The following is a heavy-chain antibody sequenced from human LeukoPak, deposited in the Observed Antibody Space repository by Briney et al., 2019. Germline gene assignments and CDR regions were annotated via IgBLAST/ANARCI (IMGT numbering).Heavy chain of an antibody. V-gene: IGHV4-59*06. CDR1: GGSISSYY. Sequence: PSETLSLTCTVSGGSISSYYWSWIRQHPGKGLEWIGYIYSGSTYYNPSLKSRVTISVDTSKNQFSLKLSSVTAADTAVYYCARGTKEYYDILTGYSPAANWFDPWGQGTLVTVSS. J-gene: IGHJ5*02. CDR3: ARGTKEYYDILTGYSPAANWFDP. CDR2: IYSGST. D-gene: IGHD3-9*01.